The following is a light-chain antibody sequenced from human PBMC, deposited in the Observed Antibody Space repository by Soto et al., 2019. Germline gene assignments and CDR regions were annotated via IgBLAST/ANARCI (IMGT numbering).Light chain of an antibody. V-gene: IGKV3-20*01. CDR1: RSVGATS. Sequence: EVVLTQSPATLSVSPGESVTLSCRASRSVGATSIAWYQQKVGQPPRLLIYGAVTRAAGIPDRFTGGGSGTDFTLTISRLEPEDFAVYYCQQYDISPRTFGQGTKVDIK. J-gene: IGKJ1*01. CDR2: GAV. CDR3: QQYDISPRT.